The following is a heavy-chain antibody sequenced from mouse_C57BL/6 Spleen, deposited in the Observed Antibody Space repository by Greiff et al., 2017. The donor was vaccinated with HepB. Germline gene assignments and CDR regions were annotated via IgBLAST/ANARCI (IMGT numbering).Heavy chain of an antibody. Sequence: EVKLVESEGGLVQPGSSMKLSCTASGFTFSDYYMAWVRQVPEKGLEWVANINYDGSSTYYLDSLKSRFIISRDNAKNILYLQMSSLKSEDTATYYCAREGATTVVFDYWGQGTTLTVSS. V-gene: IGHV5-16*01. CDR1: GFTFSDYY. CDR3: AREGATTVVFDY. CDR2: INYDGSST. D-gene: IGHD1-1*01. J-gene: IGHJ2*01.